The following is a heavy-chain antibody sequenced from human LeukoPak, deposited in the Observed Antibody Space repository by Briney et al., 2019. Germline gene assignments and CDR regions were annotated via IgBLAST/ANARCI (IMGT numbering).Heavy chain of an antibody. CDR2: IYYSGST. D-gene: IGHD3-16*01. CDR1: GGSISSTSNY. CDR3: ASGRQGQFSRTNCYANNFNT. J-gene: IGHJ3*01. Sequence: SETLSLTCTVSGGSISSTSNYWGWIRQPPGKGLEWIGSIYYSGSTYYNPSLKSRVTISVDTSKNQFSLKLSSVTAADTAVYYCASGRQGQFSRTNCYANNFNTWGQGKMLTVS. V-gene: IGHV4-39*01.